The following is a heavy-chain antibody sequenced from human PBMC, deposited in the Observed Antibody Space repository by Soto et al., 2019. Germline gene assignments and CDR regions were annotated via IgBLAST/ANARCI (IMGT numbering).Heavy chain of an antibody. CDR2: ISGSGYST. CDR1: GLTFSRYD. CDR3: AKGRSESYFDY. Sequence: EVQLLESGGGLVQPGGSLRLSCAASGLTFSRYDMSWVRQAPGKGLEWVSAISGSGYSTYYADSVKGRFTISRDNSKNTLYVQMNSQRAEDTAVYYCAKGRSESYFDYWGQGTLVTVSS. J-gene: IGHJ4*02. V-gene: IGHV3-23*01. D-gene: IGHD6-19*01.